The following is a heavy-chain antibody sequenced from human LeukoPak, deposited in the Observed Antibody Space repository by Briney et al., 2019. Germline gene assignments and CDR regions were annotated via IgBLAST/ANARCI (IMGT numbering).Heavy chain of an antibody. CDR3: ARKGISGLASYYFDY. D-gene: IGHD1-14*01. CDR1: GFTFSTYG. CDR2: IRNDGTIK. V-gene: IGHV3-30*02. J-gene: IGHJ4*02. Sequence: GGSLRLSCAASGFTFSTYGMHWVRQAPGKGLEWVAFIRNDGTIKYYADSVKGRFTISRDNSKNTLYLQMNSLRAEDTAVYYCARKGISGLASYYFDYWGQGTLVTVSS.